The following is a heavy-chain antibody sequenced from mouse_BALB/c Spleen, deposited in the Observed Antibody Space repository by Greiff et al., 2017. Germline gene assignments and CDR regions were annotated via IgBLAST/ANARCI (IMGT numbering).Heavy chain of an antibody. D-gene: IGHD1-1*01. J-gene: IGHJ3*01. CDR1: GFSLTSYG. Sequence: QVQLQQSGPGLVAPSQSLSITCTVSGFSLTSYGVHWVRQPPGKGLEWLGVIWAGGSTNYNSALMSRLSISKDNSKSQVFLKMNSLQTDDTAMYYCARDDYYGSSFGGFAYWGQGTLVTVSA. CDR3: ARDDYYGSSFGGFAY. V-gene: IGHV2-9*02. CDR2: IWAGGST.